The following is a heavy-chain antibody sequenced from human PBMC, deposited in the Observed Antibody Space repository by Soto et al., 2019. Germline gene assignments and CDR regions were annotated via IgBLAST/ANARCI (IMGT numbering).Heavy chain of an antibody. CDR2: ISYDGSNK. Sequence: QVQLVESGGGVVQPGRSLRLSCAASGFTFSSYGMHGVRPAPGKGLEWVAVISYDGSNKYYADSVKGRFTISRDNSKNTLYLQMNSLRAEDTAVYYCAKIRYYYDSSGQCDYFDYWGQGTLVTVAS. J-gene: IGHJ4*02. CDR1: GFTFSSYG. D-gene: IGHD3-22*01. CDR3: AKIRYYYDSSGQCDYFDY. V-gene: IGHV3-30*18.